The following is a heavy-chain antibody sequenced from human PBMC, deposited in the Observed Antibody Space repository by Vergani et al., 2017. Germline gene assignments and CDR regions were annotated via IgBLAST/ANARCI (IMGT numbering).Heavy chain of an antibody. CDR3: ARPHGDILPPDPRRLDY. CDR2: INPSGGST. CDR1: GYTFTNYY. Sequence: VLLVQSGAEVKKPGASVRVSCKTSGYTFTNYYIHWVRQAPGQGLEWMGIINPSGGSTTYAQQFQGRLTMTRDTSTSTVYMDLSNLRSEDTAVYYCARPHGDILPPDPRRLDYWGQGTLVTVSS. V-gene: IGHV1-46*03. J-gene: IGHJ4*02.